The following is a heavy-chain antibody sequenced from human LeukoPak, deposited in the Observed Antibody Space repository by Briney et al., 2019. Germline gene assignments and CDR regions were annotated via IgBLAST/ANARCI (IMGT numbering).Heavy chain of an antibody. CDR3: VRGGSPPTSTWSLDE. D-gene: IGHD2/OR15-2a*01. CDR2: ISYNGHYD. CDR1: GFTFSHFG. J-gene: IGHJ4*02. Sequence: PGKSLRLSCVGSGFTFSHFGVHWVRQAPGKGLEWVAVISYNGHYDYYGESVKGRFTISRDNSKNTVSLQMDNLRLEDTAVYYCVRGGSPPTSTWSLDEWGQGTLVSVTS. V-gene: IGHV3-30*03.